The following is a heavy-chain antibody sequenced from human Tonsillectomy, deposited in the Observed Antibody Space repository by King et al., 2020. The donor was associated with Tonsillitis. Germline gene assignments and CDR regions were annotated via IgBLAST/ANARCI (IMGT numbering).Heavy chain of an antibody. Sequence: DVQLVESGGGLVQRGGSLRLSCAASGFTFSSYAMSWVRQAPGKGLEWVSGISGSGGSTYYADSVKGRFTISRDNSRNTLSLQMNSLRAEDTAVYYCVKTIQPNRDWYFDVWGRGTMVTVSS. CDR1: GFTFSSYA. J-gene: IGHJ2*01. CDR3: VKTIQPNRDWYFDV. D-gene: IGHD5-18*01. V-gene: IGHV3-23*04. CDR2: ISGSGGST.